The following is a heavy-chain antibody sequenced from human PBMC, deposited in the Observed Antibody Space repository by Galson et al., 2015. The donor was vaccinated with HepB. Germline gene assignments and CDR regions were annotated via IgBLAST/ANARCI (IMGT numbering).Heavy chain of an antibody. CDR2: INSDGSSS. J-gene: IGHJ4*02. Sequence: SLRLSCAASGFTFSSTWMQWVRQAPGKGPVWVSNINSDGSSSSYADSVKGRFTISRDNAKNTLYLQMDSLRAGDTAVYYCARDFYRRIDYWGQGIVVTVSS. V-gene: IGHV3-74*01. D-gene: IGHD2/OR15-2a*01. CDR3: ARDFYRRIDY. CDR1: GFTFSSTW.